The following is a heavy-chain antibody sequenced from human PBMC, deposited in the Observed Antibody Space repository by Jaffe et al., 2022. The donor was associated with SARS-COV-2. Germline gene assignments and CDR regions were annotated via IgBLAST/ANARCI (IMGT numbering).Heavy chain of an antibody. CDR2: IYYSGST. J-gene: IGHJ6*03. V-gene: IGHV4-39*01. CDR1: GGSISSSSYY. D-gene: IGHD5-18*01. Sequence: QLQLQESGPGLVKPSETLSLTCTVSGGSISSSSYYWGWIRQPPGKGLEWIGSIYYSGSTYYNPSLKSRVTISVDTSKNQFSLKLSSVTAADTAVYYCARLRYSYGSYYYYMDVWGKGTTVTVSS. CDR3: ARLRYSYGSYYYYMDV.